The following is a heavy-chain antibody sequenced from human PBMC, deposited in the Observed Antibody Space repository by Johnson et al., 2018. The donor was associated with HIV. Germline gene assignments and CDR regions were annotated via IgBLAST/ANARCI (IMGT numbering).Heavy chain of an antibody. CDR2: ISSSGSTI. J-gene: IGHJ3*02. V-gene: IGHV3-11*04. D-gene: IGHD4-17*01. CDR1: GFTFSSYA. Sequence: QVQLVESGGGLVKPGGSLRLSCAASGFTFSSYAMSWIRQAPGKGLEWVSYISSSGSTIYYADFVKGRFTISRDNAKKSMYLQMNSLRAEDTALYYCARDSTPWGGDHVGYAFDIWGRGTMVTVSS. CDR3: ARDSTPWGGDHVGYAFDI.